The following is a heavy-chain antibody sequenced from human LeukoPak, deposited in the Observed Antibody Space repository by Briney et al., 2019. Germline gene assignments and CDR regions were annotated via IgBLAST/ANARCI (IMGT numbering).Heavy chain of an antibody. CDR3: TRGSIAYYYMDV. J-gene: IGHJ6*03. D-gene: IGHD3-22*01. V-gene: IGHV4-4*07. CDR2: IYTSGST. Sequence: PSETLSLTCTVSGGSISGDYWSWIRQPAGTGLEWIGRIYTSGSTIYNPSLKSRVTMSVDTSKNQFSLKLSSVTAADTAVYYCTRGSIAYYYMDVWGKGTTVTISS. CDR1: GGSISGDY.